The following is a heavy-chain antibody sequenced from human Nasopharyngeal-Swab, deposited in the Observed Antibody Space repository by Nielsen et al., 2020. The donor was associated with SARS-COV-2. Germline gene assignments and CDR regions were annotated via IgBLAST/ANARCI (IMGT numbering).Heavy chain of an antibody. CDR3: AKDPSIVVVTAEYFQH. V-gene: IGHV3-30*18. CDR1: GFTFSSYG. D-gene: IGHD2-21*02. CDR2: ISYDGSNK. J-gene: IGHJ1*01. Sequence: GESLKISCAASGFTFSSYGMHWVRQAPGRGLGWVAVISYDGSNKYYADSVKGRFTISRDNSKNTLYLQMNSLRADDTAVYYCAKDPSIVVVTAEYFQHWGQGTLVTVSS.